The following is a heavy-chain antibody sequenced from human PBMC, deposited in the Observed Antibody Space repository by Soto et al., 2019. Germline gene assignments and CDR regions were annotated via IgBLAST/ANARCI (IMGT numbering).Heavy chain of an antibody. CDR1: GGSSSSGDYY. CDR3: ARATWKGLTASSFAFDI. V-gene: IGHV4-30-4*01. D-gene: IGHD1-1*01. CDR2: IYHSGGT. Sequence: SETLSLTCTVSGGSSSSGDYYWSWILQPPGKGLEWIGDIYHSGGTYYNPSLKSGVTISLDKVNNQFSLKLTSVTAADTAVYYCARATWKGLTASSFAFDIWGQGTMVTVSS. J-gene: IGHJ3*02.